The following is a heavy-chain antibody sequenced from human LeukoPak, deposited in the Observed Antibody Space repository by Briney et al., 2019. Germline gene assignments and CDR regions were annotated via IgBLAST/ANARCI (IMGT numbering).Heavy chain of an antibody. Sequence: SVKVSCKASGGAFSSYAISWVRQAPGQGLEWMGGIIPIFGTANYAQKFQGRVTITTDESTSTAYMELSSLRSEDTAVYYCARDDAQMHSFDYWGQGSLVTVSS. CDR2: IIPIFGTA. D-gene: IGHD4-11*01. V-gene: IGHV1-69*05. CDR3: ARDDAQMHSFDY. J-gene: IGHJ4*02. CDR1: GGAFSSYA.